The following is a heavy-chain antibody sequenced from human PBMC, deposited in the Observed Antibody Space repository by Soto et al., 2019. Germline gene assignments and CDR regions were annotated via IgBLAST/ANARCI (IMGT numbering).Heavy chain of an antibody. CDR3: ARLASTTRVFDY. J-gene: IGHJ4*02. CDR2: IYYSGST. V-gene: IGHV4-39*01. CDR1: GGSISSSSYY. Sequence: SETLSLTCTVSGGSISSSSYYWGWIRQPPGKGLEWIGSIYYSGSTYYNPSLKSRVTISVDTSKNQFSLKLSSVTAADTAVYYCARLASTTRVFDYWGQGTLVTVSS. D-gene: IGHD1-1*01.